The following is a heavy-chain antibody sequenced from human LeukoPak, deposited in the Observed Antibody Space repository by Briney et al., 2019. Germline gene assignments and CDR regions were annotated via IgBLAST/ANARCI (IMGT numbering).Heavy chain of an antibody. J-gene: IGHJ4*02. Sequence: ASVKVSCKASGYTFTGYYMHWVRQAPGQGLEWMGIINPSGGNTNYAQKFQGRVTMTRDTSTSTVYMELSSLRSGDTAVYYCARFAVHRRLAVAGQFGLDYWGQGTLVTVSS. CDR2: INPSGGNT. CDR3: ARFAVHRRLAVAGQFGLDY. D-gene: IGHD6-19*01. V-gene: IGHV1-46*01. CDR1: GYTFTGYY.